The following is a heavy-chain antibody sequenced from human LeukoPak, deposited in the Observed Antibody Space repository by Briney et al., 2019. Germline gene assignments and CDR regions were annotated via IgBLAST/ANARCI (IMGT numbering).Heavy chain of an antibody. D-gene: IGHD2-15*01. CDR3: ARVSNRYCSGGSCLGADY. V-gene: IGHV1-18*01. CDR1: SYTFTSYG. Sequence: SVQFSCNASSYTFTSYGISRVRQAPGQGLEWMGWISAYNGNTNYAQKLQGRVTMTTDTSTSTAYMELRSLRSDDTAVYYCARVSNRYCSGGSCLGADYWGQGTLVTVSS. J-gene: IGHJ4*02. CDR2: ISAYNGNT.